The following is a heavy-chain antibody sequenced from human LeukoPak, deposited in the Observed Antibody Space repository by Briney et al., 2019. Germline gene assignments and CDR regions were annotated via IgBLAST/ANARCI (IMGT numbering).Heavy chain of an antibody. CDR2: MSSSGYHT. D-gene: IGHD6-13*01. CDR1: SSYA. J-gene: IGHJ4*02. CDR3: ARVGQQLADY. Sequence: GGSLRLSCAASSSYAMSWVRQAPGKGLEWVSAMSSSGYHTYYADSVKGRFTISRDNSKNTLYLQMNSLRVEDTAVYYCARVGQQLADYWGQGTLVTVSS. V-gene: IGHV3-23*01.